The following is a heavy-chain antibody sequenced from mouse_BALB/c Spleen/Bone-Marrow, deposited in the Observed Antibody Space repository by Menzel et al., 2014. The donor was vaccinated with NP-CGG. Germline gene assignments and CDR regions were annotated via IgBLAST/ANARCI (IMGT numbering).Heavy chain of an antibody. Sequence: EVKVEESGGGLVQPGGSRKLSCAASGFTFSRFGMHWVRQAPEKGLEWVAYISSGSSSIYYSDTVRGRFTISRDNPMDTLFLQMTSLRSEDTAMYYCARGDYWGQGTILTVSS. CDR3: ARGDY. V-gene: IGHV5-17*02. CDR1: GFTFSRFG. J-gene: IGHJ2*01. CDR2: ISSGSSSI.